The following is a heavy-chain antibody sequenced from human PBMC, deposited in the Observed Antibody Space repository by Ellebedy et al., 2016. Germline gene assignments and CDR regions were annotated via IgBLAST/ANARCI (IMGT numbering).Heavy chain of an antibody. CDR2: ISGGGDTI. CDR3: ARDGSEWSRDY. Sequence: GESLKISXVASGFPFSKFFMSWVRQAPGEGLEWVSTISGGGDTIFSADSVKGRFTISRDNSRNTLYLQMNSLRAEDTAVYYCARDGSEWSRDYWGQGTLVTVSS. J-gene: IGHJ4*02. V-gene: IGHV3-23*01. CDR1: GFPFSKFF. D-gene: IGHD3-3*01.